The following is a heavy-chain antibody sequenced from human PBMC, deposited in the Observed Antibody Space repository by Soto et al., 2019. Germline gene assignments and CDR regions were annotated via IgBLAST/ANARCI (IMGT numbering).Heavy chain of an antibody. CDR1: GFTVSISY. V-gene: IGHV3-66*01. CDR3: ARDRDIVATIPFDY. Sequence: GGSLRLSCAASGFTVSISYMSWVRQVPGKGLEWVSIIYSGGETYYAASVKGRFAMSRDNSKNTLYLQMNSLRAEDTAMYYCARDRDIVATIPFDYWGQGTLVTVSS. CDR2: IYSGGET. D-gene: IGHD5-12*01. J-gene: IGHJ4*02.